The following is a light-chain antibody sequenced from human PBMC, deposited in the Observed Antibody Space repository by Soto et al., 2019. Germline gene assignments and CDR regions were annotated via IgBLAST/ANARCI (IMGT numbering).Light chain of an antibody. Sequence: SYELAQAPSVSVAPGQTARLTCGGNNIASKSVHWYQQKPGQAPVLVVYDDDDRPSGIPARFFGSNSGNTATLTIRRVEAGDEADYYCQVWDGSSDHVVFGGGTKLTVL. V-gene: IGLV3-21*02. CDR2: DDD. CDR1: NIASKS. CDR3: QVWDGSSDHVV. J-gene: IGLJ3*02.